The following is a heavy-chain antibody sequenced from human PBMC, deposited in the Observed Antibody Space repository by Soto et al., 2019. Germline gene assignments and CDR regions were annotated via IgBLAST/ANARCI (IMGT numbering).Heavy chain of an antibody. J-gene: IGHJ4*02. V-gene: IGHV1-69*01. D-gene: IGHD2-15*01. Sequence: QVQLVQSGAEVKKPGSSVKVSCKASGGTFSSNAISWVRQAPGQGLEWMGGIIPIFGTANYAQKFQGRVTITADESTSTAYMELSSLRSEDTAVYYCASILDRYCSGGSCYSRFDYWGQGTLVTVSS. CDR2: IIPIFGTA. CDR1: GGTFSSNA. CDR3: ASILDRYCSGGSCYSRFDY.